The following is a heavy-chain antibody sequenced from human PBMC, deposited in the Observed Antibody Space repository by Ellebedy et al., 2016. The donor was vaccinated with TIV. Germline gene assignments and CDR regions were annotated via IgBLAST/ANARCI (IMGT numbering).Heavy chain of an antibody. D-gene: IGHD2-2*01. Sequence: AASVKVSCKASGYTFTSFGISWVRQAPGQGLEWMGWISGYNGNTNYAQTFQGRVTMTTDTSTRPADMELRSLRSDDTAMYYCARDFMCGSTSCYAKYYYGLDVWGQGTTVTVSS. CDR3: ARDFMCGSTSCYAKYYYGLDV. V-gene: IGHV1-18*04. CDR2: ISGYNGNT. J-gene: IGHJ6*02. CDR1: GYTFTSFG.